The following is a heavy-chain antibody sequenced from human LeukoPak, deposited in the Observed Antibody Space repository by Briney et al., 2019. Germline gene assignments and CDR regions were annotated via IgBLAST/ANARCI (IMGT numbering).Heavy chain of an antibody. V-gene: IGHV3-23*01. CDR3: VSQSYSGSDNYYFHY. J-gene: IGHJ4*02. CDR2: ISGSGERT. CDR1: GLHFSSYA. Sequence: PGDPLTLLCVTSGLHFSSYAMSCIRQSPGKGMEWVSIISGSGERTYYADSVKGRFTVSRDNSKNTLYLQMKSLRAEDTAVYYCVSQSYSGSDNYYFHYWGQGTLVAVSS. D-gene: IGHD1-26*01.